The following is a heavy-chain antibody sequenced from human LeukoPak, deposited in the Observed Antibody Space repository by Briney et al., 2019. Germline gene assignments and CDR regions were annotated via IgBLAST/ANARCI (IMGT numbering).Heavy chain of an antibody. J-gene: IGHJ4*02. D-gene: IGHD2-8*01. V-gene: IGHV1-18*01. CDR1: GYTYTSYG. Sequence: ASVNVFCKFSGYTYTSYGIIWVRQAPGQGLEWMGWLSAYNGNTNYAQKLQGRVTMTTDTSTSTAYMELRSLRSDATAVYYCATYPVPRGVWGEGTLVTVSS. CDR3: ATYPVPRGV. CDR2: LSAYNGNT.